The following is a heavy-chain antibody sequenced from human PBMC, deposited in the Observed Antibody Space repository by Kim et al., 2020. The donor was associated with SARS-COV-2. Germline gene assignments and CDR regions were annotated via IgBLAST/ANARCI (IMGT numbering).Heavy chain of an antibody. V-gene: IGHV4-61*01. Sequence: SETLSLTCTVSGGSVSSGSYYWSWIRQPPVKGLEWIGYIYYSGSTNYNPSLKSRVTISVDTSKNQFSLKLSSVTAADTAVYYCARDPSPRMTKGFDYWGQGTLVTVSS. CDR3: ARDPSPRMTKGFDY. CDR1: GGSVSSGSYY. J-gene: IGHJ4*02. CDR2: IYYSGST.